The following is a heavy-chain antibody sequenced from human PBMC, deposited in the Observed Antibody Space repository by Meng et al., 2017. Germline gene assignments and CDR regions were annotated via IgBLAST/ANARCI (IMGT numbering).Heavy chain of an antibody. CDR2: INHSGST. V-gene: IGHV4-34*01. D-gene: IGHD6-13*01. Sequence: GRLRAWGAGRLTPSGPLLSTVAVYGGSFSGYYWSWIRQPPGKGLEWIGEINHSGSTNYNPSLKSRVTISVDTSKNQFSLKLSSVTAADTAVYYCDRSSSRRPHDYWGQGTLVTVSS. CDR3: DRSSSRRPHDY. CDR1: GGSFSGYY. J-gene: IGHJ4*02.